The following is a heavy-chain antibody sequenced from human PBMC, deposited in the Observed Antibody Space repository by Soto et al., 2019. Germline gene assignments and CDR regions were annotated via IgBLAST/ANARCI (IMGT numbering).Heavy chain of an antibody. J-gene: IGHJ4*02. CDR2: ISAYNGNT. CDR1: GYTFTSYF. D-gene: IGHD2-15*01. CDR3: ARSDIVVVVAAIDY. Sequence: GASVKVSCKASGYTFTSYFISWVRQAPGQGLEWMGWISAYNGNTNYAQKLQGRVTMTTDTSTSTAYMELRSLRSDDTAVYYCARSDIVVVVAAIDYWGQGTLVTVSS. V-gene: IGHV1-18*01.